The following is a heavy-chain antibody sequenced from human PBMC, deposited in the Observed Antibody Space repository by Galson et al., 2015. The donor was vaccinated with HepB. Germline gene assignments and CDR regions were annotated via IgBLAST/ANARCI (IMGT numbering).Heavy chain of an antibody. CDR3: ARGITIFGEVRHYYGLDV. V-gene: IGHV4-4*02. J-gene: IGHJ6*02. CDR2: IYRNGTT. Sequence: SETLSLTCAVSGASINNNNWWTWVRQSPGKGLEWIGEIYRNGTTNYNPSLKSRVTMSLDKSKNQFSLKVSSVTVADTALYYCARGITIFGEVRHYYGLDVWGQGTTVTVS. CDR1: GASINNNNW. D-gene: IGHD3-3*01.